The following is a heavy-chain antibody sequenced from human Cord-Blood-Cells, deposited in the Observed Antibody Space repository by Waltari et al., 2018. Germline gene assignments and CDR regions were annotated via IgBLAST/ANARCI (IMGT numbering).Heavy chain of an antibody. J-gene: IGHJ3*02. CDR2: ISYDGSNK. Sequence: QVQLVESGGGVVQPGRSLRLSCAASGFTFSSYGMHWVRQAPGKGLEWVAVISYDGSNKYYAYSVKGRFTISRDNSKNTLYLQMNSLRAEDTAVYYCANMKQQLVYAFDIWGQGTMVTVSS. V-gene: IGHV3-30*18. CDR1: GFTFSSYG. D-gene: IGHD6-13*01. CDR3: ANMKQQLVYAFDI.